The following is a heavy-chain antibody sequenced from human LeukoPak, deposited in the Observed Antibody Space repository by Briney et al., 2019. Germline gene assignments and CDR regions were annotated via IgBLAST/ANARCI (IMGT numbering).Heavy chain of an antibody. CDR3: ARDWGYCSGDGCQERFDY. CDR1: GFTFSSYW. D-gene: IGHD2-15*01. J-gene: IGHJ4*02. CDR2: IKHDGSEK. V-gene: IGHV3-7*05. Sequence: PGGSLRLSCAASGFTFSSYWMSWVRQAPGKGLEWVANIKHDGSEKFYVDSVKGRFTISRGNAKNSLYLQMNSLRAEDTAVYYCARDWGYCSGDGCQERFDYWGQGTLVTVSS.